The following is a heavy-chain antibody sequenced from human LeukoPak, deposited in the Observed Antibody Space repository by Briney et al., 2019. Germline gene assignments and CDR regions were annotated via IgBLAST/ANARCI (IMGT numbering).Heavy chain of an antibody. Sequence: GGSLRLSCAASGFTFSSYAMSWVRQAPGKGLEWVSAISGSGGSTYYADSVKGRFTISRDNSKNTLYQQMNSLRAEDTAVYYCAKDLITMIVVVITFEYWGQGTLVTVSS. V-gene: IGHV3-23*01. J-gene: IGHJ4*02. D-gene: IGHD3-22*01. CDR2: ISGSGGST. CDR1: GFTFSSYA. CDR3: AKDLITMIVVVITFEY.